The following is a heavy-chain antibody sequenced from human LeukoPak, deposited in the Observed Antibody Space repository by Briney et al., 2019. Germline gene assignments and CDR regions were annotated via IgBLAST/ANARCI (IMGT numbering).Heavy chain of an antibody. D-gene: IGHD3-22*01. Sequence: GGSLRLSCAASGFTFSSHWMTWVRQAPGKGLEWVANIKEDGSKKNYVDSVKGRFTISRDNAKNSLYLQMNSLRAEDMAVYHCATPLDYYDSSGYHQGGDWGQGTLVTVSS. J-gene: IGHJ4*02. CDR1: GFTFSSHW. CDR3: ATPLDYYDSSGYHQGGD. CDR2: IKEDGSKK. V-gene: IGHV3-7*03.